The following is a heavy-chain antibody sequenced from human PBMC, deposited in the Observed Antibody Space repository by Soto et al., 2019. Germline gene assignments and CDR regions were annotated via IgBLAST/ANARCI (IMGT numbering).Heavy chain of an antibody. CDR3: TTPPYDYVWGSYRYTPEY. CDR1: GFTFSNAW. V-gene: IGHV3-15*07. Sequence: GLSLRLSCAASGFTFSNAWMNWVLQAPGKGLEWVGRIKSKTDGGTTDYAAPVKGRFTISRDDSKNTLYLQMNSLKTEDTAVYYCTTPPYDYVWGSYRYTPEYWGEGTLVSVSS. D-gene: IGHD3-16*02. CDR2: IKSKTDGGTT. J-gene: IGHJ4*02.